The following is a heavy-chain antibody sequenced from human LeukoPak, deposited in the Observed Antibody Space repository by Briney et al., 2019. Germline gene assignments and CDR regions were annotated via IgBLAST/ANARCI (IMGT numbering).Heavy chain of an antibody. Sequence: GRSLRLSCAASGFTFSSYGMHWVRQAPGKGLEWVAVIWYDGSNKYYADSVKGRFTISRDNSKNTLYLQMNSLRAEDTAVYYCARAKYCSSTSCYSAYFDYWGQGTLVTVSS. CDR2: IWYDGSNK. CDR1: GFTFSSYG. D-gene: IGHD2-2*01. CDR3: ARAKYCSSTSCYSAYFDY. V-gene: IGHV3-33*01. J-gene: IGHJ4*02.